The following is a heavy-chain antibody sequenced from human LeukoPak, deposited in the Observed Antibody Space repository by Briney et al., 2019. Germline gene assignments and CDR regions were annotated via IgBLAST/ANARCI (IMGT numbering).Heavy chain of an antibody. J-gene: IGHJ4*02. CDR2: IYYSGST. CDR3: ARAYSSRASDY. CDR1: GGSISSSSYY. Sequence: SETLSLTCTVSGGSISSSSYYWGWIRQPPGKGLEWIGSIYYSGSTYYNPSLKSRVTISVDTSKNQFSLKLSSVTAADTAVYYCARAYSSRASDYWGRGTLVTVSS. V-gene: IGHV4-39*01. D-gene: IGHD6-13*01.